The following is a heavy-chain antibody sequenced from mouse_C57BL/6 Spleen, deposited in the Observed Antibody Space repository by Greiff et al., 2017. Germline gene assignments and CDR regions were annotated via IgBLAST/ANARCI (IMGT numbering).Heavy chain of an antibody. CDR1: GFSLTSYG. J-gene: IGHJ3*01. D-gene: IGHD1-1*01. CDR2: IWSGGST. Sequence: QVQLQQSGPGLVQPSQSLSITCTVSGFSLTSYGVHWVRQSPGKGLEWLGVIWSGGSTDYNAAFISRLSISKDNSKGQVFFKMNSLQAVDTAIYYCARKCYSDYGFAYWGQGTLVTVSA. V-gene: IGHV2-2*01. CDR3: ARKCYSDYGFAY.